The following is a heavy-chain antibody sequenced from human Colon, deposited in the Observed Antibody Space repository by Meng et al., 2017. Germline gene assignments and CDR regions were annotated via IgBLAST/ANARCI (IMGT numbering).Heavy chain of an antibody. V-gene: IGHV4-61*02. CDR2: IYTSGST. CDR1: GGSISSGSYY. CDR3: ARCPYCSGGSCYYGDWFDP. Sequence: SETLSLTCTVSGGSISSGSYYWSWIRQPAGKGLEWIGRIYTSGSTNYNPSLKSRVTISVDTSKNQFSLKLSSVTAADTAVYYCARCPYCSGGSCYYGDWFDPWGQGTLVTVSS. J-gene: IGHJ5*02. D-gene: IGHD2-15*01.